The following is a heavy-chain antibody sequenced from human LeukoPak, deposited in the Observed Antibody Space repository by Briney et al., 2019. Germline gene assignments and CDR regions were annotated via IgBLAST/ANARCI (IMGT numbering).Heavy chain of an antibody. J-gene: IGHJ4*02. V-gene: IGHV6-1*01. CDR1: GDSVSNNNAA. CDR3: AREMSNVFGY. D-gene: IGHD2-8*01. Sequence: SQTLSLTCAISGDSVSNNNAAWNWIRQSPSRGLEWLGRTYYTSKWYNGYAVSVKSRITINPDASKNQFSLQLNSVTPEDTAVYYCAREMSNVFGYWGQGILVTVSS. CDR2: TYYTSKWYN.